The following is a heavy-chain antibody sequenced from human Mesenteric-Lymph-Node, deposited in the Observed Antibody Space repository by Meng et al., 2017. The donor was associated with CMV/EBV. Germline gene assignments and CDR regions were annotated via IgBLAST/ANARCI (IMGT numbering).Heavy chain of an antibody. CDR1: DDSISGDGYF. Sequence: TVSDDSISGDGYFWAWIRQQPGEGMEWIGSISYNGSTYYNPSLRSRITISVDTSKNQFSQRLTSVTALDTAVYYCARLLGMSGSFDYWSHGTLVTISS. J-gene: IGHJ4*01. V-gene: IGHV4-39*01. CDR3: ARLLGMSGSFDY. D-gene: IGHD1-20*01. CDR2: ISYNGST.